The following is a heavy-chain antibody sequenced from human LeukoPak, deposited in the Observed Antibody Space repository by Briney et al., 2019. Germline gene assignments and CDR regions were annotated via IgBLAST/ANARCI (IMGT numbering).Heavy chain of an antibody. CDR1: GYTFTGYY. CDR3: ARLYLEGLLSVYYFDY. D-gene: IGHD3-9*01. V-gene: IGHV1-2*02. Sequence: ASVNVSCKASGYTFTGYYMHWVRQAPGQGLEWMGWINPNSGGTNYAQKFQGRVTMTRDTSISTAYMELSRLRSDDTAVYYCARLYLEGLLSVYYFDYWGQGTLVTVSS. CDR2: INPNSGGT. J-gene: IGHJ4*02.